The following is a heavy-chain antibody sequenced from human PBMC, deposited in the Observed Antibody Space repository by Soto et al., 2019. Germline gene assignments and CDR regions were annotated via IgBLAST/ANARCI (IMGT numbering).Heavy chain of an antibody. CDR3: AKGGTYYDILTGYYRDFYGVDV. J-gene: IGHJ6*02. Sequence: PGGSLRLSCAASGFTFSNYAMSWVRQAPGKGLEWVSAMSSSGGSTYYADSLKGRFTISRDNSKNTLYLQMNSLRAEDTAVYYCAKGGTYYDILTGYYRDFYGVDVWGQGSTVTVSS. CDR2: MSSSGGST. CDR1: GFTFSNYA. D-gene: IGHD3-9*01. V-gene: IGHV3-23*01.